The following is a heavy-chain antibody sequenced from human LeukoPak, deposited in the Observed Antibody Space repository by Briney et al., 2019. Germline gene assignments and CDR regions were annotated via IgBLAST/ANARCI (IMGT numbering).Heavy chain of an antibody. Sequence: GGSLRLSCTASGFTFGDYAMSWVRQGPGKGLEWVGFIRSKAYGGTTEYAAPVKGRFTISRDDSKSIAYLQMNSLKTEDTAVYYCTRGAARPNYYYYMDVWGKGTTVTVSS. V-gene: IGHV3-49*04. CDR2: IRSKAYGGTT. CDR3: TRGAARPNYYYYMDV. J-gene: IGHJ6*03. CDR1: GFTFGDYA. D-gene: IGHD6-6*01.